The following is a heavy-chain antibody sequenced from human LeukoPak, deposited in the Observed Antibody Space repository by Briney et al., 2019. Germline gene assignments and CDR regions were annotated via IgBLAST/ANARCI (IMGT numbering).Heavy chain of an antibody. Sequence: ASVKVSCKASSYTFTSYDINWVREAPGHGLEWMGWMNPNTGRTSYAQKFQGRITMTRDTSINTAYMELTNLRSEDTAIYYCARLSQTPHYYSLGGYYYLGYWGQGTPVTVSS. V-gene: IGHV1-8*01. CDR1: SYTFTSYD. CDR2: MNPNTGRT. D-gene: IGHD3-10*01. CDR3: ARLSQTPHYYSLGGYYYLGY. J-gene: IGHJ4*02.